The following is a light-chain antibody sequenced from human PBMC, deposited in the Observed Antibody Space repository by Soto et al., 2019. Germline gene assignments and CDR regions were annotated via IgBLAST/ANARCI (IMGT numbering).Light chain of an antibody. CDR3: QQYDTYSSGT. V-gene: IGKV1-5*03. Sequence: DIQMTQSPSTLSASVGDRVSVTCRASQNVNNRLAWYQQKPGRAPKLLIYLASSLEKEVPSRFSGRGSGTEFTLTINNLQPEDFAVYYCQQYDTYSSGTFGQGTKVEIK. CDR2: LAS. CDR1: QNVNNR. J-gene: IGKJ1*01.